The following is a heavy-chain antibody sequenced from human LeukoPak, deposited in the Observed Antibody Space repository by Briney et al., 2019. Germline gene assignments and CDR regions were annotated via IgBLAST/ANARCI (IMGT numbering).Heavy chain of an antibody. D-gene: IGHD2-21*02. CDR3: ARATYCGSDCYKGFDY. V-gene: IGHV3-74*01. CDR1: GLTFSSYW. Sequence: PGGSLRLSCAASGLTFSSYWMHWVRQAPGKGLVWVSRISTDGRSTSYADSVKGRFSMSRDNAKNTMYLQMNSLGADDTAVYFCARATYCGSDCYKGFDYWGQGTLVTVSS. CDR2: ISTDGRST. J-gene: IGHJ4*02.